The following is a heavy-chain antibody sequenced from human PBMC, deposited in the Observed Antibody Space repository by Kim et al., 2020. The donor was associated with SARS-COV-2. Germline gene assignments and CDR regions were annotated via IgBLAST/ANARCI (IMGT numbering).Heavy chain of an antibody. J-gene: IGHJ4*02. CDR2: SYK. V-gene: IGHV3-33*01. D-gene: IGHD3-3*01. Sequence: SYKYYADTGKGRFTISRDNSKNTVYLKMNSLRAEDTAVYYCARSYDLGDYWGQGTLVTVSS. CDR3: ARSYDLGDY.